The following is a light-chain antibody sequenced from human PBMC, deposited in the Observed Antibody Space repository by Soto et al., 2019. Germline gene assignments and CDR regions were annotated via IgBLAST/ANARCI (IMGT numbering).Light chain of an antibody. V-gene: IGKV4-1*01. CDR1: QSVLYSSNKKNY. J-gene: IGKJ2*01. CDR3: QQYYTTPPYT. Sequence: DIVMTQSPDSLAVSLGARATINCKSSQSVLYSSNKKNYLAWYQQKPGQPPKLLIYWASTRESGIPDRFSGSGSGTDFTLTISSLQAEDVAVYYCQQYYTTPPYTFGQGTKLEIK. CDR2: WAS.